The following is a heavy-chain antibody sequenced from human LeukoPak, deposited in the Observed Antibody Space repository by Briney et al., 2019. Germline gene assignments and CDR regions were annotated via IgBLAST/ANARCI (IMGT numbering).Heavy chain of an antibody. J-gene: IGHJ4*02. D-gene: IGHD6-6*01. CDR3: ARPEVGQLVPFDY. CDR2: INTNTGNP. Sequence: AASVKVSCKASGYTFTSYAMNWVRQAPGQGLEWMGWINTNTGNPAYAQGFTGRFVFSLDTSVSTAYLQISSLKAEDTAVYYCARPEVGQLVPFDYWGQGTLVTVSS. CDR1: GYTFTSYA. V-gene: IGHV7-4-1*02.